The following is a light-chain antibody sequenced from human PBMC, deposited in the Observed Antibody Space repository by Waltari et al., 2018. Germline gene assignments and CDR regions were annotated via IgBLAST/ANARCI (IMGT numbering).Light chain of an antibody. V-gene: IGKV3-11*01. CDR1: QSVSSY. CDR2: DAF. Sequence: EIVLTQSPATLSLSPGERATLSCRASQSVSSYLAWYQQKPGQPPRLLIYDAFNRATGTPARFSGSGSGTDFTLTISSLEAEDFAIYYCQQRGDWPLTFGGGTKVEIK. CDR3: QQRGDWPLT. J-gene: IGKJ4*01.